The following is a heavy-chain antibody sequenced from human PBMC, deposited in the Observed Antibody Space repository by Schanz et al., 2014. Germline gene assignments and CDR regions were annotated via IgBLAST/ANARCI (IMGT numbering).Heavy chain of an antibody. J-gene: IGHJ4*02. V-gene: IGHV3-48*04. CDR3: VRERTNYGGNSYFFDH. CDR1: GFTASSHS. CDR2: ISSRSSRI. Sequence: EVQLVESGGGLVQPGGSLRLSCGVSGFTASSHSMNWARQAPGKGQEWVSSISSRSSRIYYADSVKGRFTVSRDNAKNSVYLQMNGLRVEDTAVYYCVRERTNYGGNSYFFDHWGQGTLVTVSS. D-gene: IGHD3-10*01.